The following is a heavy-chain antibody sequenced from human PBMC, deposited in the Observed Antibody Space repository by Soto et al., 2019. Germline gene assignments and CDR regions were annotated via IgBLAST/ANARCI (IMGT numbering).Heavy chain of an antibody. D-gene: IGHD2-8*02. Sequence: GGSLRLSCTASGFSLSRHGLHWVRQAPGKGLEWVAGLWSDGIKTSYTDSVKGRFTISRDTSKNMLYLQMNSLGAEDTAVYYCARDLNYWSLLIDHWGQGTLVTVSS. CDR2: LWSDGIKT. J-gene: IGHJ4*02. CDR3: ARDLNYWSLLIDH. V-gene: IGHV3-33*01. CDR1: GFSLSRHG.